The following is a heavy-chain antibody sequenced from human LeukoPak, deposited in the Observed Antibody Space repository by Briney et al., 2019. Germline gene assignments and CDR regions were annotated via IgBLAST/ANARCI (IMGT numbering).Heavy chain of an antibody. CDR1: GGSLSSSSYY. J-gene: IGHJ4*02. Sequence: SETLSLTCTVSGGSLSSSSYYWGWIRQPPGKGLEWIGSIYYSGSTYYNPSLKSRVTISVDTSKNQFSLKLSSVTAADTAVYYCAGELQWLDKAMGYWGQGTLVTVSS. D-gene: IGHD6-19*01. V-gene: IGHV4-39*07. CDR3: AGELQWLDKAMGY. CDR2: IYYSGST.